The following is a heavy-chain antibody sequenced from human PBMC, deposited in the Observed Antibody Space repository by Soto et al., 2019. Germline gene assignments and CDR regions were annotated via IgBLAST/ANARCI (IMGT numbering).Heavy chain of an antibody. J-gene: IGHJ5*02. CDR3: ARDSRFNYYDSSGGAWFDP. Sequence: ASVKVSCKASGGTFSSYAISWVRQAPGQGLEWMGGIIPIFGTANYAQKFQGRVTITADESTSTAYMELSSLRSEDTAVYYCARDSRFNYYDSSGGAWFDPWGQGTLVTVSS. V-gene: IGHV1-69*13. D-gene: IGHD3-22*01. CDR1: GGTFSSYA. CDR2: IIPIFGTA.